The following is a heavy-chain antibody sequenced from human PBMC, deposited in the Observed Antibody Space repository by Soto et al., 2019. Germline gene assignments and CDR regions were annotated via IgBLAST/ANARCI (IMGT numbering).Heavy chain of an antibody. CDR1: GGSISSGGYY. Sequence: QVQLQESGPGLVKPSQTLSLTCTVSGGSISSGGYYWSWIRQHPGKGLEWIGYIYYSGSTYYNPSLKSRVTLSVDTSKNQFSLKLSSVTAADTAVYYCASSYKSNMVRGVISHFDYWGQGTLVTVSS. J-gene: IGHJ4*02. V-gene: IGHV4-31*03. CDR3: ASSYKSNMVRGVISHFDY. D-gene: IGHD3-10*01. CDR2: IYYSGST.